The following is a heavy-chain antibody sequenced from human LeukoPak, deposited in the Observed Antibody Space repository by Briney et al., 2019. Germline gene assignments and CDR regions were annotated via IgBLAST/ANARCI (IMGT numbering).Heavy chain of an antibody. V-gene: IGHV3-20*04. Sequence: GGSLRLSCAASGFSFDEYGMSWVRQAPGKGLEWVSGINWNGGSTGYADSVKGRFTISRDNAKNSLYLQMNSLRAEDAAVYYCAKAASKRTDYGDYAFYYYMDVWGKGTTVTISS. CDR3: AKAASKRTDYGDYAFYYYMDV. D-gene: IGHD4-17*01. CDR2: INWNGGST. CDR1: GFSFDEYG. J-gene: IGHJ6*03.